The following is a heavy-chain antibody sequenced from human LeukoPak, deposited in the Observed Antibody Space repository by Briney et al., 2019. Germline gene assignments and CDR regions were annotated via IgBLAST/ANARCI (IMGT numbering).Heavy chain of an antibody. CDR3: ARGLGILTYYYDSSGHVWFDP. J-gene: IGHJ5*02. Sequence: PSETLSLTCAVYGGSFSGYYWSGIRQPPGKGLEWIGEINHSGSTNYNPSLKSRVTISVDTSKNQFSLKLSSVTAADTAVYYCARGLGILTYYYDSSGHVWFDPWGQGTLVTVSS. CDR1: GGSFSGYY. CDR2: INHSGST. D-gene: IGHD3-22*01. V-gene: IGHV4-34*01.